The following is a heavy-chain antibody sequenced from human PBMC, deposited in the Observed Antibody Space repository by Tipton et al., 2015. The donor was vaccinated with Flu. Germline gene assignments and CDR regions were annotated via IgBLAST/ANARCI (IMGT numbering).Heavy chain of an antibody. Sequence: QLVQSGAEVKKPGASVKVSCKASGYTFTSYDINWVRQATGQGLEWMGWMNPNSGNTGYAQKFQGRVTITADESTSTAYMELSSLRSEDTAVYYCARGYDSSGYYYGNWGQGTLVTVSS. J-gene: IGHJ4*02. V-gene: IGHV1-8*01. CDR1: GYTFTSYD. CDR2: MNPNSGNT. D-gene: IGHD3-22*01. CDR3: ARGYDSSGYYYGN.